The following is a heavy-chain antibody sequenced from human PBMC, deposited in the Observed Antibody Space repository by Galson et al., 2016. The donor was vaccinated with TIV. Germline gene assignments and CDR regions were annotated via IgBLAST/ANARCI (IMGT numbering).Heavy chain of an antibody. Sequence: GSLRLSCATSGFTFSDYWLHWVRQAPGKGLEWLGRISSKTDGGTTVYAAPVKGRFTISRDESKTTVYLQINSLKTEDTAVYYCTTVSYGKMDYWGQGTLVTVSS. CDR2: ISSKTDGGTT. CDR1: GFTFSDYW. D-gene: IGHD1-26*01. V-gene: IGHV3-15*01. J-gene: IGHJ4*02. CDR3: TTVSYGKMDY.